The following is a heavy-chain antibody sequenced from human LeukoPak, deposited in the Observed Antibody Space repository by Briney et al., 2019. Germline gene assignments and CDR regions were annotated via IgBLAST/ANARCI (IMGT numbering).Heavy chain of an antibody. V-gene: IGHV4-61*02. CDR1: GGSISSGSYY. CDR3: ARDYYATDAFDI. CDR2: IYTSGST. Sequence: SETLSLTCTVSGGSISSGSYYWSWIRQPAGKGLEWIGRIYTSGSTNYNPSLKSRVTMPVDTSKNQFSLKLSSVTAADTAVYYCARDYYATDAFDIWGQGTMVTVSS. D-gene: IGHD3-10*01. J-gene: IGHJ3*02.